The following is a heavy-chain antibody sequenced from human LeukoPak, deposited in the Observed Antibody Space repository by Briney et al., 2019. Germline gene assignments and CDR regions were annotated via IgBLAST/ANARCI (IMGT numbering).Heavy chain of an antibody. J-gene: IGHJ6*03. CDR1: GYTFTSYY. CDR2: INPSGGST. CDR3: ARDAIAVAGTYYYYYYYMDV. D-gene: IGHD6-19*01. V-gene: IGHV1-46*01. Sequence: ASVKVSCKASGYTFTSYYMHWVRQAPGQGLEWMGIINPSGGSTSYAQKFQGRVTMTRDTSTSTVYMELSSLRSEDTAVYYCARDAIAVAGTYYYYYYYMDVWGKGTTVTVSS.